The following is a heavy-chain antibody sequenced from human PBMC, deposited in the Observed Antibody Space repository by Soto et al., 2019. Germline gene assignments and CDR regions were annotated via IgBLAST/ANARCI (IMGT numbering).Heavy chain of an antibody. J-gene: IGHJ5*02. D-gene: IGHD2-2*02. CDR3: ARAPRVPAAIWSARSQNWFDP. CDR1: GYSISSGYY. V-gene: IGHV4-38-2*01. CDR2: IYHSGST. Sequence: SETLSLTCAVSGYSISSGYYWGWIRQPPGKGLEWIGSIYHSGSTYYNPSLKSRVTISVDTSKNQFSLKLSSVTAADMAVYYCARAPRVPAAIWSARSQNWFDPWGQGTLVTVSS.